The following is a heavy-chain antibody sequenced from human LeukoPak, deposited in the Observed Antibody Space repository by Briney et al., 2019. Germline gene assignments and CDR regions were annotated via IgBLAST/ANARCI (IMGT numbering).Heavy chain of an antibody. D-gene: IGHD3-3*01. CDR1: GYTFTSYY. V-gene: IGHV1-46*01. Sequence: ASVKVSCKASGYTFTSYYMHWVRQAPGQGLEWMGIINPSGGSTSYAQKFQGRVTMIRDTSTSTVYMELSSLRSEDTAVYYCARDLFGVVNYPFYYYYMDVWGKGTTVTVSS. CDR3: ARDLFGVVNYPFYYYYMDV. J-gene: IGHJ6*03. CDR2: INPSGGST.